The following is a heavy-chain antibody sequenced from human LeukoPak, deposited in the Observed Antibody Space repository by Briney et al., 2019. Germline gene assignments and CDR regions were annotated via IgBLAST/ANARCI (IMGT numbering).Heavy chain of an antibody. J-gene: IGHJ4*02. Sequence: PGGSLRLSCAASGFTFSSYGMHWVRQAPGKGLEWVAVIWYDGSNKYYADSVKGRFTISRDNSKNTLYLQMNSLRAEDTAVYYCARDVRGYSYGSPHGYWGQGTLVTVSS. CDR1: GFTFSSYG. V-gene: IGHV3-33*01. CDR3: ARDVRGYSYGSPHGY. CDR2: IWYDGSNK. D-gene: IGHD5-18*01.